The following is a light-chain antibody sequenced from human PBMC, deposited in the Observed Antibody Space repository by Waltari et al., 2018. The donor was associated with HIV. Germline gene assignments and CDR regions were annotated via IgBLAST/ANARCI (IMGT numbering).Light chain of an antibody. Sequence: DVVVTQSPDSLAVSLGERATLHCQSNQSLLYISNNQNYLAWYQQKAGQRPKLLIYWAYIRESGVPDRFSGSGSETDFTLTISSLQAEDVAVYYCQQYSDVPYTFGQGTKLEIK. CDR1: QSLLYISNNQNY. CDR2: WAY. V-gene: IGKV4-1*01. CDR3: QQYSDVPYT. J-gene: IGKJ2*01.